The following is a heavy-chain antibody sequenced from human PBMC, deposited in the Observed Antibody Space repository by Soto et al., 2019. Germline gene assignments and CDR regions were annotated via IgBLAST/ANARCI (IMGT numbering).Heavy chain of an antibody. J-gene: IGHJ4*02. CDR2: IYPSGSA. CDR1: GGSINSGGYC. CDR3: ATGIGDYALDF. Sequence: QLQLQESGSGLVKPSQTLSLSCAVSGGSINSGGYCWSWIRQPPGRGLEWIAYIYPSGSAYYNPSLKSRVNISVDMSKNQFALQLSSVTAADTAVYYCATGIGDYALDFWGQGTLVTVSS. D-gene: IGHD4-17*01. V-gene: IGHV4-30-2*01.